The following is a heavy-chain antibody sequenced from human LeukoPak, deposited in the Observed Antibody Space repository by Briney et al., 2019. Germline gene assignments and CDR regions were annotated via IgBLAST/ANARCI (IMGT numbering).Heavy chain of an antibody. CDR3: ARGEQEMATMSIDY. D-gene: IGHD5-24*01. J-gene: IGHJ4*02. Sequence: GGSLRLSCAASGFTFSSYAMSWVRQAPGKGLEWVSAISGSGGSTYYADSVKGRFTISRDNAKNSLYLQMNSLRGEDTAVYYCARGEQEMATMSIDYWGQGNLVTVSS. CDR1: GFTFSSYA. CDR2: ISGSGGST. V-gene: IGHV3-23*01.